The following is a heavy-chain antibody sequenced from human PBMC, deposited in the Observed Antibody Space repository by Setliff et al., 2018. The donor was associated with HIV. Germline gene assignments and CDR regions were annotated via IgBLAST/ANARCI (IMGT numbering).Heavy chain of an antibody. J-gene: IGHJ6*02. V-gene: IGHV3-33*06. Sequence: AVIWYDGSNKYYADSVKGRFTISRDNSKNTLYLQMNSLRAEDTAVYYCAKDTLEYCSSINCLGSYGMDVWGQGTTVTVSS. CDR2: IWYDGSNK. CDR3: AKDTLEYCSSINCLGSYGMDV. D-gene: IGHD2-2*01.